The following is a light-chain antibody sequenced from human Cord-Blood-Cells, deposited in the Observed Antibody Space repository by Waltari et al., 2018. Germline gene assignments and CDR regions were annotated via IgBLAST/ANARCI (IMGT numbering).Light chain of an antibody. Sequence: QSPLSQPAPVPGPPGQSITISCTRTSSDVGGSNYVSWYQQHPGKAPKLILYDVSNWPSGVSNRFSGSKSGNTASLTISGLQAEDEADYYCSSYTSSSTLVFGTGTKVTVL. CDR2: DVS. J-gene: IGLJ1*01. V-gene: IGLV2-14*01. CDR3: SSYTSSSTLV. CDR1: SSDVGGSNY.